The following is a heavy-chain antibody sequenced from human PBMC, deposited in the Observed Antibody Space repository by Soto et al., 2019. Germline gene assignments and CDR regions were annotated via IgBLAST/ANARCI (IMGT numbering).Heavy chain of an antibody. V-gene: IGHV1-69*12. CDR1: GGTFSSYA. Sequence: QVQLVQSGAEVKKPGSSVKVSCKASGGTFSSYAISWVRQAPGQGLEWMGGIIPIFGTANYAQKFQGRVKITADESTSTAYMELSSLRSEDTAVYYCARGGATGTTVGEWLMVDVWGQGTTVTVSS. D-gene: IGHD1-1*01. CDR3: ARGGATGTTVGEWLMVDV. J-gene: IGHJ6*02. CDR2: IIPIFGTA.